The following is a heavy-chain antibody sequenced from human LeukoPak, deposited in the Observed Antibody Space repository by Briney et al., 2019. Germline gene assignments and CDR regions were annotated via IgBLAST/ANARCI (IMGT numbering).Heavy chain of an antibody. D-gene: IGHD1-14*01. V-gene: IGHV4-34*01. Sequence: PSETLSLTCAVYGGSFSGYYWSWIRQPPGKGLEWIGEINHSGSTNYNPSLKSRVTTTVDTTMNQFFLQLSSVTPADTAVYYCASYNRGGVTGAFYIWARGQWSPSLQ. CDR2: INHSGST. J-gene: IGHJ3*02. CDR3: ASYNRGGVTGAFYI. CDR1: GGSFSGYY.